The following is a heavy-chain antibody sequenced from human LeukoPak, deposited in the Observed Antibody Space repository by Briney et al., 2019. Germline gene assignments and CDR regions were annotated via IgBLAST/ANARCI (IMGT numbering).Heavy chain of an antibody. V-gene: IGHV3-11*04. J-gene: IGHJ4*02. CDR3: ASALNKYYDTLTAYRY. Sequence: GGSLRLSCAASGFTFSDYSMSWIRQAPGKWLECVSHITSSGSSTDYGDSVKGRFTISRDNAKNSLFLEMNSLRVEDTAVYYCASALNKYYDTLTAYRYWGQGTRVTVST. D-gene: IGHD3-9*01. CDR1: GFTFSDYS. CDR2: ITSSGSST.